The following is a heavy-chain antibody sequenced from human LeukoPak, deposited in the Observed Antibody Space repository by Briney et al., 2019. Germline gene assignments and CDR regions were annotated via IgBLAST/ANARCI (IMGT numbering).Heavy chain of an antibody. Sequence: GGSLRLSCAASAFTVSSNYMSWVRQAPGKGLEWVSIIYSDGNTYYADSVKGRFTISRDNSKNTLYLQMNSLRAEDTALYYCARWGGPTPFDYWGQGTLVTVSS. CDR2: IYSDGNT. CDR1: AFTVSSNY. CDR3: ARWGGPTPFDY. V-gene: IGHV3-53*01. J-gene: IGHJ4*02. D-gene: IGHD3-10*01.